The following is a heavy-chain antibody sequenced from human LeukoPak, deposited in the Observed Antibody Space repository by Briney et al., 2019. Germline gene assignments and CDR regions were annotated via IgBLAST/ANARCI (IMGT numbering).Heavy chain of an antibody. D-gene: IGHD2-2*01. CDR3: AKDQCTRTSCDGYPGY. CDR1: GLTFSSYG. Sequence: PGRSLRPSCAASGLTFSSYGMHWVRQAPGKGLGWVAFIHFGGSTKSSAASVKGRFTIFRDNSKNALYLQMNSLRPDDTAVYYCAKDQCTRTSCDGYPGYWGQGSLVTVSS. J-gene: IGHJ4*02. CDR2: IHFGGSTK. V-gene: IGHV3-30*02.